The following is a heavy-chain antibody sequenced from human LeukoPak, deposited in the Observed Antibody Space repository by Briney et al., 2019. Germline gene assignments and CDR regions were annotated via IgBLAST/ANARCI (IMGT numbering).Heavy chain of an antibody. J-gene: IGHJ5*01. V-gene: IGHV1-69*04. CDR2: IIPIFSIV. CDR3: ARDRRTYYYDRSGFEDTGWFDS. Sequence: ASVKVSCKASGGTFSNYAINWVRQAPGQGLEWVGRIIPIFSIVKSAQRFQGRVTITADRSTSTAYMELSSLRSEDTAVYYCARDRRTYYYDRSGFEDTGWFDSWGQGTLVTVSS. D-gene: IGHD3-22*01. CDR1: GGTFSNYA.